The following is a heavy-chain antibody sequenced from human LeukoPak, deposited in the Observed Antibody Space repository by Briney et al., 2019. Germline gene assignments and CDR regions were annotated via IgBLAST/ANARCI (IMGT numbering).Heavy chain of an antibody. V-gene: IGHV1-2*02. CDR3: AGIAAAGSRGYFDY. Sequence: RASVKVSCKASGYTFTGYYMHWVRQAPGQGLEWMGWINPNSGGTNYAQKFQGRVTMTRDTSISTAYMELSRLRSDDTAEYYCAGIAAAGSRGYFDYWGQGTLVTVSS. D-gene: IGHD6-13*01. CDR2: INPNSGGT. J-gene: IGHJ4*02. CDR1: GYTFTGYY.